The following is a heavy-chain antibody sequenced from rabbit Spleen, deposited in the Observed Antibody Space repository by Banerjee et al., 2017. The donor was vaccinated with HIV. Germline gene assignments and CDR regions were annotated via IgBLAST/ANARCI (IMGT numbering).Heavy chain of an antibody. CDR1: GFSFSTTYY. Sequence: QSLEESGGDMVKPGASLTLTCTASGFSFSTTYYICWVRQAPGKGLEWIGCGYPDGIGSTAYASWAKGRFTISKSSSTTVTLQMTSLTAADTATYFCARKDIAISGYSSRLDLWGPGTLVTVS. D-gene: IGHD1-1*01. V-gene: IGHV1S40*01. CDR3: ARKDIAISGYSSRLDL. CDR2: GYPDGIGST. J-gene: IGHJ4*01.